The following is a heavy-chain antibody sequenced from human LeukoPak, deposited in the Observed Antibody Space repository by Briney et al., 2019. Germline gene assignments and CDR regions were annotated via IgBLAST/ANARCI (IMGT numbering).Heavy chain of an antibody. Sequence: ASVKVSCKASGYTFTGYYIHWVRQAPGQGLEWMGWINPNSGNIKYGQKFQGRVTMTRDTSISTAYMELSRLRSDDTAVYYCARDKSGNSGWYSYFDYWGQGTLVTVSS. V-gene: IGHV1-2*02. CDR1: GYTFTGYY. CDR2: INPNSGNI. D-gene: IGHD6-19*01. CDR3: ARDKSGNSGWYSYFDY. J-gene: IGHJ4*02.